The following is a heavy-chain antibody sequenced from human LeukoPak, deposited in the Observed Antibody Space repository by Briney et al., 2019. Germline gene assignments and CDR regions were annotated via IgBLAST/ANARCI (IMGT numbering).Heavy chain of an antibody. Sequence: PGGPLRLSCVASGLTFSTTSMNWVRQAPGKGLEWVSYISGSGSTIYYTDSVKGRFTISRDNARNSVYLQMNSLRDEDTATYYCTRGAIPGYGDNWFWFDSWGQGTLVSVSS. V-gene: IGHV3-48*02. CDR2: ISGSGSTI. J-gene: IGHJ5*01. CDR1: GLTFSTTS. D-gene: IGHD1-1*01. CDR3: TRGAIPGYGDNWFWFDS.